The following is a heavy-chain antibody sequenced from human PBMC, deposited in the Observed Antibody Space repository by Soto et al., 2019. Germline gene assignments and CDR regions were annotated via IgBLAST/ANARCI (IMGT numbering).Heavy chain of an antibody. CDR1: GYTFTGYY. CDR2: INPNSGGT. D-gene: IGHD1-26*01. Sequence: ASVKVSCKASGYTFTGYYMYWVRQAPGQGLEWMGWINPNSGGTNYAQKFQGWVTMTRDTSISTAYMELSRLRSDDTAVYYCVTTLTGIVGATSAFDIWGQWTMVSVSS. CDR3: VTTLTGIVGATSAFDI. V-gene: IGHV1-2*04. J-gene: IGHJ3*02.